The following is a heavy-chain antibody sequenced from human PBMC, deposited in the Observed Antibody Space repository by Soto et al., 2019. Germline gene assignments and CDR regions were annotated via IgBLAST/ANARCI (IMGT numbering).Heavy chain of an antibody. D-gene: IGHD6-13*01. CDR1: GGSISSYY. CDR2: IYTSGST. Sequence: SETLSLTCTVSGGSISSYYWSWIRQPAGKGLEWIGRIYTSGSTNYNPSLKSRVTMSVDTSKNQFSLKLSSVTAADTAVYYCARDRRYSSSWSQASWFDPWGQGTLVTVS. J-gene: IGHJ5*02. CDR3: ARDRRYSSSWSQASWFDP. V-gene: IGHV4-4*07.